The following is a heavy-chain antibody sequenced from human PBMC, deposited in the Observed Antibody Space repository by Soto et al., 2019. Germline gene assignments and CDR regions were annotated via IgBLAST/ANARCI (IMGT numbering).Heavy chain of an antibody. CDR1: GLTFSTYG. J-gene: IGHJ5*02. CDR3: AKGPDVYDFWSGYYNNWFDP. D-gene: IGHD3-3*01. Sequence: PGGSLRLSCAASGLTFSTYGMHWVRQSPGQGLACVAVISYDGSNKYYADSVKGRFTISRDNSKNTLYLQMNSLRAEDTAVYYCAKGPDVYDFWSGYYNNWFDPWGQGTLVTVSS. CDR2: ISYDGSNK. V-gene: IGHV3-30*18.